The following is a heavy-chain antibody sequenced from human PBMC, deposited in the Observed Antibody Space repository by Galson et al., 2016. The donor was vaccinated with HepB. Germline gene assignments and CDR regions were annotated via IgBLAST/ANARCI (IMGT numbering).Heavy chain of an antibody. CDR2: IFHTGRT. V-gene: IGHV4-4*02. D-gene: IGHD3-16*02. CDR3: VRGPHESLRYRTIEYGMDV. Sequence: SETLSLTCAVSGDSITRSTWWNWVRQPPGKGLEWIGDIFHTGRTRYKSSLESRVTISLDTSTNQLFLNLTSVTAADTAVYYCVRGPHESLRYRTIEYGMDVWGPGTTVTVSS. CDR1: GDSITRSTW. J-gene: IGHJ6*02.